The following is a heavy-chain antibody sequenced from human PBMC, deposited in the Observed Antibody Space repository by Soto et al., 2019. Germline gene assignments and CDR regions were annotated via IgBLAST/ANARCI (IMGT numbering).Heavy chain of an antibody. J-gene: IGHJ4*02. D-gene: IGHD6-13*01. Sequence: GGSLRLSCAASGFTFSSYGMHWFRQAPGKGLEWVAVISYDGSNKYYADSVKGRFTISRDNSKNTLYLQMNSLRAEDTAVYYCAKEEGAAGTYFDYWGQGTLVTVSS. CDR2: ISYDGSNK. CDR1: GFTFSSYG. CDR3: AKEEGAAGTYFDY. V-gene: IGHV3-30*18.